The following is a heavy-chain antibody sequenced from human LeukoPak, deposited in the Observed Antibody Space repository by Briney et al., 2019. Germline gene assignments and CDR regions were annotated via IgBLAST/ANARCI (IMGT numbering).Heavy chain of an antibody. D-gene: IGHD2/OR15-2a*01. J-gene: IGHJ6*02. CDR3: ARMMRSNNYYGMDV. V-gene: IGHV4-30-4*08. CDR2: IYYSGST. CDR1: GGSISSGDYY. Sequence: SETLSLTCTVSGGSISSGDYYWSWIRQPPGKGLEWIGYIYYSGSTYYNPSLKSRVTISVDTSKNQFSLKLSSVTAADTAVYYCARMMRSNNYYGMDVWGQGTTVTVSS.